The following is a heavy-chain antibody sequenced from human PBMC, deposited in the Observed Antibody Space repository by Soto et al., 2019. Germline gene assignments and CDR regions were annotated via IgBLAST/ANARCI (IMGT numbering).Heavy chain of an antibody. Sequence: ASLKVSCKASGYTFTGYYMHWVRQAPGQGLEWMGWINPNSGGTNYAQKFQGRVTMTRDTSISTAYMELSRLRSDDTAVYYCARAVAGTDAFDIWGQGTMVTVSS. J-gene: IGHJ3*02. CDR3: ARAVAGTDAFDI. D-gene: IGHD6-19*01. CDR1: GYTFTGYY. V-gene: IGHV1-2*02. CDR2: INPNSGGT.